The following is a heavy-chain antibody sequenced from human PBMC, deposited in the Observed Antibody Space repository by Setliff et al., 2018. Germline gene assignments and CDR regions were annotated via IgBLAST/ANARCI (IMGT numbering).Heavy chain of an antibody. D-gene: IGHD2-2*01. V-gene: IGHV4-4*07. CDR1: GDSISNYY. CDR3: ARAIVVVPPNALKVYFDH. Sequence: SETLSLTCTVSGDSISNYYWIRQTAGKGLEWIGSIYAGEATYYNPSLEGRVVISVDSSKKRFSLKVSSVTAADTAVYYCARAIVVVPPNALKVYFDHWGPGVQVTVSS. CDR2: IYAGEAT. J-gene: IGHJ4*02.